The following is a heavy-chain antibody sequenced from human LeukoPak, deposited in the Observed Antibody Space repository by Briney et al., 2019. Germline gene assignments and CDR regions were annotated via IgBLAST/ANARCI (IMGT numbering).Heavy chain of an antibody. CDR3: ARVVRGVIHWFDP. Sequence: GGSLRLSCAASGFTFDDYGMSWVRQAPGKGLEWVSGINWNGGSTGYEDSVKGRFTISRDNSKNTLYLQMNSLRAEDTAVYYCARVVRGVIHWFDPWGQGTLVTVSS. CDR2: INWNGGST. D-gene: IGHD3-10*01. V-gene: IGHV3-20*04. CDR1: GFTFDDYG. J-gene: IGHJ5*02.